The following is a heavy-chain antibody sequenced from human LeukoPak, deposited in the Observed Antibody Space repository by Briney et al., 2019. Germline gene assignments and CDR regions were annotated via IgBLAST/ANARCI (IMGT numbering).Heavy chain of an antibody. D-gene: IGHD3-9*01. CDR3: ARTFDILNRFDP. Sequence: ASVKVSCKASGYTFTTYYMHWVRQAPGQGLEWMGWINPNSGNTNYAQKLQGRVTMTTDTSTSTAYMELRSLRSDDTAVYYCARTFDILNRFDPWGQGTLVTVSS. J-gene: IGHJ5*02. V-gene: IGHV1-18*04. CDR1: GYTFTTYY. CDR2: INPNSGNT.